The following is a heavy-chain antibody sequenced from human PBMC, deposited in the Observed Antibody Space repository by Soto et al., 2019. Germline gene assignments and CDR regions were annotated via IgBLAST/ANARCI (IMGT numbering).Heavy chain of an antibody. CDR3: AKSREGWPDY. V-gene: IGHV3-30*18. CDR1: GFSFSSYG. CDR2: ISYDGGNK. J-gene: IGHJ4*02. Sequence: QVQLVESGGGVVQPGRSLRLSCADSGFSFSSYGMHWVRQAPGKGLEWVAVISYDGGNKFYADSVKGRFTTSRDNSKNTLYLQMNSLRAEDTAVYYCAKSREGWPDYWGQGTLVTVSS. D-gene: IGHD6-19*01.